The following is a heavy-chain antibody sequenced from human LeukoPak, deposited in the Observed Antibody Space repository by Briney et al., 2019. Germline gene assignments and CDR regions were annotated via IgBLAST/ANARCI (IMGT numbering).Heavy chain of an antibody. J-gene: IGHJ5*01. V-gene: IGHV5-51*01. CDR1: GYTFSSYW. CDR2: NYPDGSDA. CDR3: ARHISGGPDS. D-gene: IGHD3-10*01. Sequence: GESLKISCKGPGYTFSSYWIGWLRQIPGKGLEWTGINYPDGSDARYSPSFQGQVNISADRTISTACLQWSSLMASDTAMYYWARHISGGPDSWGQGTRVTVSS.